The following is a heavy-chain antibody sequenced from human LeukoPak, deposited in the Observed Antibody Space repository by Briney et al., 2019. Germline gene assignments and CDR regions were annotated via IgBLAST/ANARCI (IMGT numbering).Heavy chain of an antibody. D-gene: IGHD5-12*01. J-gene: IGHJ4*02. CDR2: ISSSTSYR. V-gene: IGHV3-11*06. CDR3: ARGIEATRRSAGTCNYFDY. CDR1: GFTFSDYY. Sequence: GSLRLSCAASGFTFSDYYMSWIRQAPGKGLEWVSYISSSTSYRNYADSVKGRFTISRENAKNSLYLQTNSLRAEDTALYYCARGIEATRRSAGTCNYFDYWGQGTLVTVSS.